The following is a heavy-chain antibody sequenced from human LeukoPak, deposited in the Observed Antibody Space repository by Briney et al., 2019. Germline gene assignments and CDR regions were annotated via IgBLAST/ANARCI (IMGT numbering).Heavy chain of an antibody. Sequence: SETLSLTCTVSGGSISSSSYYWGWIRQPPGKGLEWIGSIYYSGSTYYNPSLKSRVTISVDTSKNQFSLKLSSVTAADTAVCYCARQPFISYGDYLFDYWGQGTLVTVSS. CDR2: IYYSGST. D-gene: IGHD4-17*01. J-gene: IGHJ4*02. V-gene: IGHV4-39*01. CDR3: ARQPFISYGDYLFDY. CDR1: GGSISSSSYY.